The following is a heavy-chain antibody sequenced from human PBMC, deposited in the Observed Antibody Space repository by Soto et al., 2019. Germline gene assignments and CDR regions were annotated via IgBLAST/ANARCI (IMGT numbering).Heavy chain of an antibody. CDR3: ARDYEEGVAGTRVWFDP. J-gene: IGHJ5*02. D-gene: IGHD6-19*01. Sequence: QVQLVQSGAEVKKPGSSVKVSCKASGGTFSSYAISWVRQAPGQGLEWMGGIIPIFGTANYAQKFQGRVTITADESTSTAYMKLRSLRSEDTAVYYCARDYEEGVAGTRVWFDPWGQGTLVTVSS. CDR2: IIPIFGTA. CDR1: GGTFSSYA. V-gene: IGHV1-69*12.